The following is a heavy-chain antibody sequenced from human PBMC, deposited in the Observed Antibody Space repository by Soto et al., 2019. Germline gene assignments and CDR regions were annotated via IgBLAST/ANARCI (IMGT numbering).Heavy chain of an antibody. CDR3: ARGPHLMTTVVTPGALDI. Sequence: QVQLQESGPGLVKPSQTLSLTCTVSGGSISSGGYYWSWIRQHPGKGLEWIGYIYYSGSTYYNPSLKSRVTISVDTSKNQFSRKLSSVTASDTAVYYCARGPHLMTTVVTPGALDIWGQGTMVTVSS. V-gene: IGHV4-31*03. CDR1: GGSISSGGYY. CDR2: IYYSGST. J-gene: IGHJ3*02. D-gene: IGHD4-17*01.